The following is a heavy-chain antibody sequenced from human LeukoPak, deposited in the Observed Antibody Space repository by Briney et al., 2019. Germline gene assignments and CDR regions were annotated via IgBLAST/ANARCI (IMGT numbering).Heavy chain of an antibody. CDR3: ARDFGYSSGWWDAFDI. CDR2: ISAYNGNT. CDR1: GGTFSSYA. J-gene: IGHJ3*02. V-gene: IGHV1-18*01. D-gene: IGHD6-19*01. Sequence: GASVKVSCKASGGTFSSYAISWVRQAPGQGLEWMGWISAYNGNTNYAQKLQGRVTMTTDASTSTAYMELRSLRSDDTAVYYCARDFGYSSGWWDAFDIWGQGTMVTVSS.